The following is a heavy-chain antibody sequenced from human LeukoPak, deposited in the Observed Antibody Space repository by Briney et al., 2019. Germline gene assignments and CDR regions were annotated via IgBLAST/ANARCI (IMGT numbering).Heavy chain of an antibody. CDR2: IYYSGST. J-gene: IGHJ5*02. V-gene: IGHV4-39*01. Sequence: SETLSLTCTVSGGSISSNSYYWGWIRQPPGKGLEWIGSIYYSGSTYYNPSLKSRVTISVDTSKNQFSLKLSSVTAADTAVYYCARETSVEMATIFGYNWFDPWGQGTLVTVSS. D-gene: IGHD5-24*01. CDR1: GGSISSNSYY. CDR3: ARETSVEMATIFGYNWFDP.